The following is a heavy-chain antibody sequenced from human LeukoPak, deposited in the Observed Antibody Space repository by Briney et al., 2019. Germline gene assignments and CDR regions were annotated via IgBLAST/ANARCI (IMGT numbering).Heavy chain of an antibody. Sequence: PGRSLRLSCAASGFTFSSYGMHWVRQAPGKGLEWVAVISYDGSNKYYADSVKGRFTISRDNSKNTLYLQMNSLRAEDTAVYYCAKDGIYDSSGYYYPDYWGQGTLVTVSS. D-gene: IGHD3-22*01. V-gene: IGHV3-30*18. CDR2: ISYDGSNK. CDR3: AKDGIYDSSGYYYPDY. CDR1: GFTFSSYG. J-gene: IGHJ4*02.